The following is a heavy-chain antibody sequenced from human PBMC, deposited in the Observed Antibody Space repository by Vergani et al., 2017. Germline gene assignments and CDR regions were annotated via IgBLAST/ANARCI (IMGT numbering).Heavy chain of an antibody. CDR3: ARRSLLMVYATPDYYYYYMDV. V-gene: IGHV3-11*01. J-gene: IGHJ6*03. D-gene: IGHD2-8*01. Sequence: QVQLVESGGGLVKPGGSLRLSCAAYGFTFSDYYMSWIRQAPGKGLEWVSYISSSGNIIYYADSVKGRFTISRDNAKNSLFLQMNSLRAEDTAVYYCARRSLLMVYATPDYYYYYMDVWGKXP. CDR2: ISSSGNII. CDR1: GFTFSDYY.